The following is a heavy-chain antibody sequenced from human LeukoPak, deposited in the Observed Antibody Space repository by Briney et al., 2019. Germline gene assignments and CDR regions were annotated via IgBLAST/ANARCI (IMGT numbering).Heavy chain of an antibody. CDR2: IGYEGVHK. Sequence: PGGSLRLSCAASGFNFNNFGMHWVRQAPGKGLEWVSFIGYEGVHKYYADSVKGRFTISKGNSKATLYLQMNSLRPEDTAVYYCAKDLHGGYSSDYWGQGTLVTVFS. CDR1: GFNFNNFG. J-gene: IGHJ4*02. CDR3: AKDLHGGYSSDY. V-gene: IGHV3-30*02. D-gene: IGHD4-23*01.